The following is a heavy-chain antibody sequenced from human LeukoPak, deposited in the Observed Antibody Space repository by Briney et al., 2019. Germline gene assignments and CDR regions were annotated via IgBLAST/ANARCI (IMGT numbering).Heavy chain of an antibody. CDR1: GYIFTSYG. Sequence: ASMKVSCKASGYIFTSYGISWVRQAPGQGLEWMGWISTYNGNTKYAQKVQGRVTLTTDTSTSTAYMELRSLRGDDTAIYYCARGRSAADDFDYWGQGTLVTVSS. V-gene: IGHV1-18*01. J-gene: IGHJ4*02. D-gene: IGHD6-13*01. CDR2: ISTYNGNT. CDR3: ARGRSAADDFDY.